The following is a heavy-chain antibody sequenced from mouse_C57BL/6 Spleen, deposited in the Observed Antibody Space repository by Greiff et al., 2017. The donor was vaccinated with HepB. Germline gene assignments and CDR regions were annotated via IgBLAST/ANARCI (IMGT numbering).Heavy chain of an antibody. CDR2: IDPEDGET. D-gene: IGHD2-10*02. CDR1: GFNIKDYY. CDR3: ARGPVYGNPYYAMDY. J-gene: IGHJ4*01. Sequence: VQLKQSGAELVKPGASVKLSCTASGFNIKDYYMHWVKQRTEQGLEWIGRIDPEDGETKYAPKFQGKATITADTSSNTAYLQLNSLTSEDTAVYYCARGPVYGNPYYAMDYWGQGTSVTVSS. V-gene: IGHV14-2*01.